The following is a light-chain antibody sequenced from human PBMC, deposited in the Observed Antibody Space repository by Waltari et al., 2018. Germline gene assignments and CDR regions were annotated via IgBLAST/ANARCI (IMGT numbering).Light chain of an antibody. CDR3: QQSYSPLT. CDR1: QSISTY. Sequence: DFQMTQSPSSLSASVWYRVTITCRASQSISTYLNWYQQKPGKAPNLLIYAASSLQSGVPSRFSGSGSGTDFTLTISSLQPEDFATYYCQQSYSPLTFGGGTKVEIK. V-gene: IGKV1-39*01. CDR2: AAS. J-gene: IGKJ4*01.